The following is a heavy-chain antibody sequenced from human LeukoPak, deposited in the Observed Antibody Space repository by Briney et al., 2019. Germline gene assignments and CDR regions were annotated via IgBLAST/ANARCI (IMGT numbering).Heavy chain of an antibody. J-gene: IGHJ4*02. CDR3: ARVGLRFLEWLLTWIYFDY. CDR2: INHSGST. D-gene: IGHD3-3*01. Sequence: SSETLSLTCAVYGGSFSGYYWSWIRQPPGKGLEWIGEINHSGSTNYNPSLKSRVTISVDTSKNQFSLKLSSVTAADTAVYYCARVGLRFLEWLLTWIYFDYWGQGTLVTVSS. CDR1: GGSFSGYY. V-gene: IGHV4-34*01.